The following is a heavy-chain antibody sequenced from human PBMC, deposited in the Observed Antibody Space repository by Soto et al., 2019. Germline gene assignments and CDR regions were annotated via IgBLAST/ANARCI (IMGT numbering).Heavy chain of an antibody. CDR3: ARLPSYDRSGYPQYYFDY. J-gene: IGHJ4*02. Sequence: QVQLVESGGGVVQPGRSLRLSCAASGFTFSSYGMHWVRQAPGKGLEWVAVIWYDGSNKYYADSVKGRFTISRDNSKNTLYLQMNSLRAEDTAVYYCARLPSYDRSGYPQYYFDYWGQGTLVTVSS. V-gene: IGHV3-33*01. CDR1: GFTFSSYG. D-gene: IGHD3-22*01. CDR2: IWYDGSNK.